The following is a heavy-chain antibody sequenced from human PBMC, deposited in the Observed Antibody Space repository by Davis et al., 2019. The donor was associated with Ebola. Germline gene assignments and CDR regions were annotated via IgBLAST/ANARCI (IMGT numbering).Heavy chain of an antibody. CDR1: GFTFSSYA. J-gene: IGHJ4*02. CDR3: ARVVVAAFDY. CDR2: ISYDGSNK. Sequence: GGPLRLSCAASGFTFSSYAMSWVRQAPGKGLEWVAVISYDGSNKYYADSVKGRFTISRDNSKNTLYLQMNSLRAEDTAVYYCARVVVAAFDYWGQGTLVTVSS. D-gene: IGHD2-15*01. V-gene: IGHV3-30-3*01.